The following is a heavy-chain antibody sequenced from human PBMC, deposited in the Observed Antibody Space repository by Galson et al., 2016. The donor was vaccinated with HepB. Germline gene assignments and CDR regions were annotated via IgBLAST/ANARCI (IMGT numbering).Heavy chain of an antibody. CDR2: IYYSGGT. V-gene: IGHV4-31*03. J-gene: IGHJ4*02. CDR1: GGSISSRGYY. D-gene: IGHD2-15*01. CDR3: AGYEVVSFDY. Sequence: TLSLTCTVSGGSISSRGYYWSWIRQHPGKGLEWIGYIYYSGGTYYNPSPQSRLTISLDTSKNHFSLKLDSVTAADMAVYYCAGYEVVSFDYWGLGTLVTVSS.